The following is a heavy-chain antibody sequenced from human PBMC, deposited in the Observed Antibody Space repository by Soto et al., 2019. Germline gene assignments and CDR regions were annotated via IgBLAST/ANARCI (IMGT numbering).Heavy chain of an antibody. D-gene: IGHD3-10*01. Sequence: GGSLRLSCAASGFTIGSYSMHWVRQTPGKGLEWVALISYDGSSEFYADSVKGRFTISRDNSKNTLYLQMNSLRPEDTAVYYCPSHKGGLTGIIIMCFDYWGQGTLVTVSS. V-gene: IGHV3-30-3*01. CDR3: PSHKGGLTGIIIMCFDY. J-gene: IGHJ4*02. CDR1: GFTIGSYS. CDR2: ISYDGSSE.